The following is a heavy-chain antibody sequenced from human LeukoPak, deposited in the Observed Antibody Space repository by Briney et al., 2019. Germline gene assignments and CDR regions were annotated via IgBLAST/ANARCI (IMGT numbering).Heavy chain of an antibody. CDR2: IYYSGST. CDR1: GGSISSYY. J-gene: IGHJ6*04. Sequence: SETLSLTCTVSGGSISSYYWSWIRQPPGKGLEWIGNIYYSGSTNYNPSLKSRVTISVDTSKNLVSLKLSSVTAADTAVYYCARDLVVWGKGTSVTVSS. V-gene: IGHV4-59*01. CDR3: ARDLVV.